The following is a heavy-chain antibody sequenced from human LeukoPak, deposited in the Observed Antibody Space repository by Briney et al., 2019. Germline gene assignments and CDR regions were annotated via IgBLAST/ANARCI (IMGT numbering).Heavy chain of an antibody. V-gene: IGHV1-46*01. CDR1: GYTFTSYY. D-gene: IGHD6-13*01. CDR2: INPSGGST. Sequence: ASVKVSCKASGYTFTSYYMHWVRQAPGQGLEWMGIINPSGGSTSYAQKFQGRVTMTRDTSTSTVYMELSSLRSEDTAVYYCARVLANTGYSSSFYYWGQGTLVTVSS. CDR3: ARVLANTGYSSSFYY. J-gene: IGHJ4*02.